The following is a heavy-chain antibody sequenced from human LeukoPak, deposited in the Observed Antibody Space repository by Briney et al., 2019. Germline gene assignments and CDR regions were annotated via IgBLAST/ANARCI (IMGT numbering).Heavy chain of an antibody. D-gene: IGHD6-19*01. J-gene: IGHJ4*02. V-gene: IGHV1-2*06. Sequence: GASVKVSCNASRYTFTGYYMHWVRQAPGQGLEWMGRINPNSGGTNYAQKFQGRVTMTRDTSISTAYMELSRLRSDDTAVYYCASTGYSSGASRVIDYWGQGTLVTVSS. CDR3: ASTGYSSGASRVIDY. CDR2: INPNSGGT. CDR1: RYTFTGYY.